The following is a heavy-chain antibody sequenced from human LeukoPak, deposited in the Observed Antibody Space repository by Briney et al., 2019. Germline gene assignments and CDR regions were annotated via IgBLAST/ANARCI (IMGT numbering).Heavy chain of an antibody. CDR3: SLLAVASPQDY. J-gene: IGHJ4*02. CDR1: GSTFSTYE. Sequence: GGSLRLSCAASGSTFSTYEMHWVRQAPGKGLEWVSDISSSGSTIYYADSVKGRFTISRDNAKNLLYLQMHSLRAEDTAVYYCSLLAVASPQDYWGQGTLVTVSS. CDR2: ISSSGSTI. V-gene: IGHV3-48*03. D-gene: IGHD6-19*01.